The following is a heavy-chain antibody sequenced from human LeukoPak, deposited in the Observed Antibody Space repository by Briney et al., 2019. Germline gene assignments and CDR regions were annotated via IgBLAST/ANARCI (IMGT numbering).Heavy chain of an antibody. CDR2: INTNGDDT. CDR1: GFTFSSYW. CDR3: VKDLRGGGYYTSFDY. D-gene: IGHD3-10*01. V-gene: IGHV3-64D*09. J-gene: IGHJ4*02. Sequence: PGGSLRLSCAASGFTFSSYWMYWVRQAPGKGLEHVSTINTNGDDTYYADSVKGRFTISRDNSKRTLYLQMSSLRAEDTAVYYCVKDLRGGGYYTSFDYWGQGTLVTVSS.